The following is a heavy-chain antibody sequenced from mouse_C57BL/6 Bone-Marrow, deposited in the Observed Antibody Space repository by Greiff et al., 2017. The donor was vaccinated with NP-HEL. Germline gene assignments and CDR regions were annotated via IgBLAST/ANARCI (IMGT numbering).Heavy chain of an antibody. CDR1: GYTFTSYW. V-gene: IGHV1-5*01. D-gene: IGHD1-1*01. CDR3: RRYYYGRGYWYFDV. CDR2: IYPGNSDT. J-gene: IGHJ1*03. Sequence: VHVKQSGTVLARPGASVKMSCKTSGYTFTSYWMHWVKQRPGQGLEWIGAIYPGNSDTSYNQKFKGKAKLTAVTSASTAYMELSSLTNEDSAVYYCRRYYYGRGYWYFDVWGTGTTVTVSS.